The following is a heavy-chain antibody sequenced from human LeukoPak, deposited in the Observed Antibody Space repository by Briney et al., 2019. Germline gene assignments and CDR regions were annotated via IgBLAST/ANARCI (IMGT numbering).Heavy chain of an antibody. J-gene: IGHJ4*02. CDR1: GGSISSYY. D-gene: IGHD3-9*01. V-gene: IGHV4-59*01. CDR3: ARVGGILTDLIKAPGGYFDY. Sequence: SETLSLTCTVSGGSISSYYWSWIRQPPGKGLEWIGYIYYSGSTNYNPSLKSRVTISVDTSKNQFSLKLSSVTAADTAVYYCARVGGILTDLIKAPGGYFDYWGQGTLVTVSS. CDR2: IYYSGST.